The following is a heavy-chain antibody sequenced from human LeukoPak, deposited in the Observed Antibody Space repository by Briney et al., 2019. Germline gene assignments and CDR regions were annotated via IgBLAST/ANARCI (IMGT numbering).Heavy chain of an antibody. D-gene: IGHD4-17*01. Sequence: TGGSLRLSCAASGFTFSSYSMNWVRQAPGKGLEWVSSISSSSSYIYYADSVKGRFTISRDNAKNSLYLQMNSLRAEDTAVYYCARDYGDRDAFDIWGQGTMVTVSS. CDR1: GFTFSSYS. V-gene: IGHV3-21*01. CDR2: ISSSSSYI. J-gene: IGHJ3*02. CDR3: ARDYGDRDAFDI.